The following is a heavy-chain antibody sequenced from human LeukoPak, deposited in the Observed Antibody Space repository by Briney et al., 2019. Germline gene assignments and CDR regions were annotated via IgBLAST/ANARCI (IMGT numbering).Heavy chain of an antibody. Sequence: SQTLSLTCTVSGGSISSGTYYWSWIRQPAGKGLGCIGRISTSESTNYNSSLKSRVTISVDTSKNQFSLKLSSVTAADTAAYYCARGALPGAVKFYFDYWGQGNLVTVSS. CDR2: ISTSEST. V-gene: IGHV4-61*02. D-gene: IGHD1-14*01. J-gene: IGHJ4*02. CDR1: GGSISSGTYY. CDR3: ARGALPGAVKFYFDY.